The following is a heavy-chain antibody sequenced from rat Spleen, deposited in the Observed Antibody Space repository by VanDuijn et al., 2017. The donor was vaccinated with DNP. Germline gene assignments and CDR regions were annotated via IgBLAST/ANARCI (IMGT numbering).Heavy chain of an antibody. Sequence: EVQLVESGGGLVQPGRSLKLSCVASGFTFSDYYMAWVRQAPAKGLAWVAYINYDGGSTYNGDSVKGRFTISRDNAKSTLYLQMNSLRSEDMATYYCARHVLPLRVWDYWGQGVMVTVSS. V-gene: IGHV5-22*01. CDR2: INYDGGST. D-gene: IGHD1-4*01. CDR3: ARHVLPLRVWDY. CDR1: GFTFSDYY. J-gene: IGHJ2*01.